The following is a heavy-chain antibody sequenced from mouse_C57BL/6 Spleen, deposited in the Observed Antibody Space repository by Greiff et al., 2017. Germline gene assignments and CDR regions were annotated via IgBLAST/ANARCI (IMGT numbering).Heavy chain of an antibody. J-gene: IGHJ1*03. Sequence: QVQLQQSGAELVRPGASVTLSCKASGYTFTDYEMHWVKQTPVHGLEWIGAIDPETGGTAYNQKFKGKAILTADKSSSTAYMELRSLTSEDSAVYYCTSQAYYSKGGYFDVWGTGTTVTVSS. V-gene: IGHV1-15*01. CDR3: TSQAYYSKGGYFDV. CDR2: IDPETGGT. D-gene: IGHD2-5*01. CDR1: GYTFTDYE.